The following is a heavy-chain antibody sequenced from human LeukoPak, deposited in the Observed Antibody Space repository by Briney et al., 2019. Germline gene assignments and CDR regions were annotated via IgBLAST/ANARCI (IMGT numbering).Heavy chain of an antibody. Sequence: SETLSLTCTVSGGSISSSSYYWGWIRQPPGKGLEWIGSIYYSGSTNYNPSLKSRVTISVDTSKNQFSLKLSSVTAADTAVYYCARAWNYGDYAGFDYWGQGTLVTVSS. CDR3: ARAWNYGDYAGFDY. D-gene: IGHD4-17*01. CDR1: GGSISSSSYY. CDR2: IYYSGST. V-gene: IGHV4-39*07. J-gene: IGHJ4*02.